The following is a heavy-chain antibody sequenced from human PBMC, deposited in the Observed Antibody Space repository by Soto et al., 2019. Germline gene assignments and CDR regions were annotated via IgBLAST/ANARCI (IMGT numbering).Heavy chain of an antibody. Sequence: VGSLRLSCAASGFTFSSYSMNWVRQAPGKGLEWVSSISSSSSYIYYADSVKGRFTISRDNAKNSLYLQMNSLRAEDTAVYYCARDGYYYDSSGYWGQGTLVTVSS. D-gene: IGHD3-22*01. CDR2: ISSSSSYI. CDR1: GFTFSSYS. V-gene: IGHV3-21*01. J-gene: IGHJ4*02. CDR3: ARDGYYYDSSGY.